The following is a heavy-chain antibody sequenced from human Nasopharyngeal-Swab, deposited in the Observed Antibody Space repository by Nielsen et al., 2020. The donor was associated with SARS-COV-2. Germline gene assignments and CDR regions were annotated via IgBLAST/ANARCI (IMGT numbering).Heavy chain of an antibody. V-gene: IGHV3-23*01. J-gene: IGHJ6*03. CDR2: ISGSGGNT. CDR3: AKDHKMDSGGGVGYMDV. CDR1: GFTFSSHA. Sequence: GGSLRLSCAASGFTFSSHAMSWVRQAPGKGLEWVAGISGSGGNTYYTDSVKGRFTISRDSFKNTLYLQLNSLRAEDTAVYYCAKDHKMDSGGGVGYMDVWGKGTTVTVSS. D-gene: IGHD3-16*01.